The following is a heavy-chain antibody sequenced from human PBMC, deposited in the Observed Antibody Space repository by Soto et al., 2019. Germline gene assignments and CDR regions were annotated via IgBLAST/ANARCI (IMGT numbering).Heavy chain of an antibody. CDR2: ISSSSSYI. Sequence: PGGSLRLSCAASGFTFSSYSMNWVRQAPGKGLEWVSSISSSSSYIYYADSVKGRFTISRDNAKNSLYLQMNSLRAEDTAVYYCARDLFGRVESFRSSSWFPLYYYYYGMDVWGQGTTVTVSS. V-gene: IGHV3-21*01. J-gene: IGHJ6*02. CDR1: GFTFSSYS. CDR3: ARDLFGRVESFRSSSWFPLYYYYYGMDV. D-gene: IGHD6-13*01.